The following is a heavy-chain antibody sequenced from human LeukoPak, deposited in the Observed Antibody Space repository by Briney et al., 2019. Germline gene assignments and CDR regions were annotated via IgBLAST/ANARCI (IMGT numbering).Heavy chain of an antibody. Sequence: PSETLSLICTVSGGSVSSGSYYWSWIRQPPGKGLEWIGYIYYSGSTNYNPSLKSRVTISVDTFKNQFSLKLSSVTAADTAVYYCARGKHDAFDIWGQGTMVTVSS. CDR1: GGSVSSGSYY. CDR3: ARGKHDAFDI. V-gene: IGHV4-61*01. J-gene: IGHJ3*02. CDR2: IYYSGST.